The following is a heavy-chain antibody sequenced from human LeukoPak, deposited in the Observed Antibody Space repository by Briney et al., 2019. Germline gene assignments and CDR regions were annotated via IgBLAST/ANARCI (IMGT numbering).Heavy chain of an antibody. J-gene: IGHJ4*02. CDR1: GFTFSSYA. D-gene: IGHD3/OR15-3a*01. V-gene: IGHV3-23*01. Sequence: GGSLRLSCAASGFTFSSYAMSWVRQAPGKGLEWVSAISGSGGSTYYADSVKGRFTISRDNAKNSLYLQMNSLRAEDTAVYYCARDSFLDPTWDYWGQGTLVTVSS. CDR3: ARDSFLDPTWDY. CDR2: ISGSGGST.